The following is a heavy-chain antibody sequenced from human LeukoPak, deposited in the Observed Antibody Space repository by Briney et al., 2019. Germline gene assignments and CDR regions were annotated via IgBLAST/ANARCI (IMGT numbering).Heavy chain of an antibody. CDR1: GYSFTSYW. CDR2: IYPGDSDT. D-gene: IGHD4-17*01. Sequence: GGSLKISFKGSGYSFTSYWIGWVRRMPGKGVEWMGIIYPGDSDTRYSTSFQGRVTISADKSISTAYLQWSSLKASDTAMYYCARHSGEDYYYYYMDVWGKGTTVTVSS. CDR3: ARHSGEDYYYYYMDV. J-gene: IGHJ6*03. V-gene: IGHV5-51*01.